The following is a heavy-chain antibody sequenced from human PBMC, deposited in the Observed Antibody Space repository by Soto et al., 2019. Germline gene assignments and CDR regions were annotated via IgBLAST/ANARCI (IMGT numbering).Heavy chain of an antibody. CDR3: AHMVRGVRFDY. J-gene: IGHJ4*02. CDR1: GFSLSISGVG. D-gene: IGHD3-10*01. Sequence: ITLKESGPTLVKPTQTLTLTCTFSGFSLSISGVGVGWIRQPPGKALEWLALIYWDDDKRYSPSLKSRLTITKDTSKNQVVLTMTNMDPVDTGTYYCAHMVRGVRFDYWGQGTLVTVSS. CDR2: IYWDDDK. V-gene: IGHV2-5*02.